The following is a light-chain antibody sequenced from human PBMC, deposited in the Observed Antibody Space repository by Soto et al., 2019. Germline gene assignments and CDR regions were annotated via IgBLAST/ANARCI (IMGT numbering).Light chain of an antibody. V-gene: IGLV3-1*01. CDR2: QDT. CDR3: QTWDGSTVV. Sequence: SYELTQPPSVSVSPGQTASITCFGDKLGDKYASWYQQKPGQSPVLVIYQDTERPSGILARFSGSNSGNTATLTISGTQALDEAAYYCQTWDGSTVVFGAGTKLTVL. CDR1: KLGDKY. J-gene: IGLJ2*01.